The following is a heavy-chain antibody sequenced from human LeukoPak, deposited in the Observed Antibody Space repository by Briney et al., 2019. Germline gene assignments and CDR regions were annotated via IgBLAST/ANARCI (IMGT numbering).Heavy chain of an antibody. D-gene: IGHD1-26*01. J-gene: IGHJ6*02. CDR1: GGTFSSYA. CDR3: ARERWEPPYYYFGLDV. CDR2: IIPIFGTA. Sequence: GASVKVSCKASGGTFSSYAISWVRQAPGQGLEWMGGIIPIFGTANYAQKFQGRLTLIADESTSTAYMELSSLRSEDTAIYYCARERWEPPYYYFGLDVWGQGTTVTVSS. V-gene: IGHV1-69*13.